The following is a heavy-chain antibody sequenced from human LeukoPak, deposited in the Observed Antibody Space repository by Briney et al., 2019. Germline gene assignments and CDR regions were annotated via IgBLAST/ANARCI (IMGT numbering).Heavy chain of an antibody. J-gene: IGHJ2*01. CDR1: GGSFSGYY. CDR2: INHSGST. Sequence: SETLSLTCAVYGGSFSGYYWSWIRQPPGKGLEWIGEINHSGSTNYNPSLKSRVTISVDTSKNQFSLKLSSVTAADTAVYYCARDRRFLEWYPSHWYFDLWGRGTLVTVSS. D-gene: IGHD3-3*01. V-gene: IGHV4-34*01. CDR3: ARDRRFLEWYPSHWYFDL.